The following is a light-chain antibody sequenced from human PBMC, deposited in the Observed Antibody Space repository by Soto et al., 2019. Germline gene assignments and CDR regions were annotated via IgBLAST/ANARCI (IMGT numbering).Light chain of an antibody. J-gene: IGLJ2*01. CDR1: SGHSHYA. CDR3: QTWDTDIVV. CDR2: LNSDGSQ. V-gene: IGLV4-69*01. Sequence: QLVVTQSPSASASLGASVKLTCTLSSGHSHYAIAWQQQQSEKGPRYLTKLNSDGSQIKGDGIPDRFSGSSSGAERYLTISSLQSEDEADYYCQTWDTDIVVFGGGTKVTVL.